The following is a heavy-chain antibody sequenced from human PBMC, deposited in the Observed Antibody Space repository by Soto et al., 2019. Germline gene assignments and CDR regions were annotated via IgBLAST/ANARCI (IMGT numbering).Heavy chain of an antibody. Sequence: LDTQSLSYTVSRASISFFNESWLRTTAGKGLEWIGRIYATGTTYYNPSLKSRVMMSVDTSKKQFSLKLRSVTAADTAVYYCVRDGTKTLRDWFDPWGQG. CDR1: RASISFFN. D-gene: IGHD1-1*01. CDR3: VRDGTKTLRDWFDP. V-gene: IGHV4-4*07. CDR2: IYATGTT. J-gene: IGHJ5*02.